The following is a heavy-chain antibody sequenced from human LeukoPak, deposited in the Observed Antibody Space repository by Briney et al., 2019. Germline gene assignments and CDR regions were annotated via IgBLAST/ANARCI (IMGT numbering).Heavy chain of an antibody. CDR3: ATSGWWELLLSDY. Sequence: GASVKVSCKASGYTFTGYYMYWVRQAPGQGLEWMGWINPNSGGTNYAQKFQGRVTMTRDTSISTAYMELSRLRSDDTAVYYCATSGWWELLLSDYWGQGTLVTVSS. D-gene: IGHD1-26*01. J-gene: IGHJ4*02. CDR1: GYTFTGYY. V-gene: IGHV1-2*02. CDR2: INPNSGGT.